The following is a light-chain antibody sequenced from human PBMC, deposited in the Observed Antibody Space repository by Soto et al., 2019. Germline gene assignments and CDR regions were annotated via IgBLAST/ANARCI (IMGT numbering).Light chain of an antibody. J-gene: IGKJ1*01. CDR1: QSVSSGY. CDR3: QQYGTSRT. Sequence: EIVMTQSPATLSVSPGERATLSCRASQSVSSGYLAWYQQQPGQAPRLLIYGASSRATGIPDRFSGSGSGTDFTLTISRLEPEDFAVYYCQQYGTSRTFGQGTKVDI. CDR2: GAS. V-gene: IGKV3-20*01.